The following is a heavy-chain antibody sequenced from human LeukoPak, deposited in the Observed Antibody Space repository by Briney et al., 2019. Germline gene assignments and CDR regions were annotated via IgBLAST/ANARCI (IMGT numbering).Heavy chain of an antibody. CDR1: GGSISSYY. J-gene: IGHJ4*02. Sequence: SETLSLTCTVSGGSISSYYRSWIRQTPGKGLAWIGYIYYSGSTNYNPSLKSRVTISVDTSKNQFSLKLSSVTAADTAVYYCASYGRRTRGCSSTSCYFDYWGQGTLVTVSS. CDR2: IYYSGST. CDR3: ASYGRRTRGCSSTSCYFDY. V-gene: IGHV4-59*01. D-gene: IGHD2-2*01.